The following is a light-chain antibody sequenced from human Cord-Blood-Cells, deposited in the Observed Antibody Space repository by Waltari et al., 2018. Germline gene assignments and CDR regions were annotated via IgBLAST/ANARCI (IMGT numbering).Light chain of an antibody. CDR2: RNN. Sequence: QSVLTQPPAASGTPGQRVTIACSGSSSNIGSNYLYWYQKLPGTSPKPLIYRNNHRPSGVPDSFSGSKSGTSASLAMSGLRSEDEADYYCAEWDDSLSGPVFGGGTKLNVL. V-gene: IGLV1-47*01. CDR1: SSNIGSNY. CDR3: AEWDDSLSGPV. J-gene: IGLJ3*02.